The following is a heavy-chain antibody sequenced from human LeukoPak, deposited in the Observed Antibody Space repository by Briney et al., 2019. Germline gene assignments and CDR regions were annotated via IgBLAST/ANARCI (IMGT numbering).Heavy chain of an antibody. CDR2: IYYSGST. J-gene: IGHJ6*02. D-gene: IGHD4-17*01. CDR3: GRDSGDYGMDV. CDR1: GGSISSYY. Sequence: SETLSLTCTVSGGSISSYYWSWIRQPPGKGLEWIGYIYYSGSTNYNPSLKSRVTISVDTSKNQFSLKLSSVTAADTAVYYCGRDSGDYGMDVWGQGTTVTVSS. V-gene: IGHV4-59*01.